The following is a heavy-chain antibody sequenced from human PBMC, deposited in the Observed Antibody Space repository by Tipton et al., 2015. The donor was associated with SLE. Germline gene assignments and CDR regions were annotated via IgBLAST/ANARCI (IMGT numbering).Heavy chain of an antibody. CDR3: AKGRGEMATYYFDY. D-gene: IGHD5-24*01. CDR2: IWYDGSNK. CDR1: GFTFSSYG. Sequence: QLVQSGGGVVQPGGSLRLSCAASGFTFSSYGMHWVRQAPGKGLEWVAVIWYDGSNKYYADSVKGRFTISRDNSKNTLYLQMNSLRAEDTAVYYCAKGRGEMATYYFDYWGQGTLVTVSS. J-gene: IGHJ4*02. V-gene: IGHV3-33*06.